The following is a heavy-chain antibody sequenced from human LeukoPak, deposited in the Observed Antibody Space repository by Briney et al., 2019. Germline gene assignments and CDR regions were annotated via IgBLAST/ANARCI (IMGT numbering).Heavy chain of an antibody. CDR3: ASMGYSSSSGY. V-gene: IGHV3-30-3*01. D-gene: IGHD6-6*01. CDR1: GFTFSSYA. CDR2: ISYDRSNK. Sequence: GGSLRLSCAASGFTFSSYAMHWVRQAPGKGLEWVAVISYDRSNKYYADSVKGRFTIFRDNSKNTLYLQINSLRAEDTAVYYCASMGYSSSSGYWGQGTLVTVSS. J-gene: IGHJ4*02.